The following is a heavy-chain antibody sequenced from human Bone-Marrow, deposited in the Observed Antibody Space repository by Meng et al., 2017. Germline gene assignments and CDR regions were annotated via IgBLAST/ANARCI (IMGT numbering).Heavy chain of an antibody. D-gene: IGHD3-9*01. J-gene: IGHJ4*02. CDR1: GYTFTGYY. Sequence: ASVKVSCKASGYTFTGYYTHWVRQAPGQGLEWMGRINPNSGGTNYAQKFQGRVTMTRDTSISTAYMELSRLRSDDTAVYYCARDLTYIRYFDWLFLSPYFDYWGQGTLVTVSS. V-gene: IGHV1-2*06. CDR2: INPNSGGT. CDR3: ARDLTYIRYFDWLFLSPYFDY.